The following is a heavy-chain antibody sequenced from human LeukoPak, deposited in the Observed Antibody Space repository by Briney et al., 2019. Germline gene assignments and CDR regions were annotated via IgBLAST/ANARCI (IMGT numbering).Heavy chain of an antibody. Sequence: GASVKVSCKASGYTFTSYYMHWVRQAPGQGLEWMGWINPNSGGTNYAQKFQGRVTMTRDTSISTAYMELSRLRSDDTAVYYCAREVVVAATRIRYNWFDPWGQGTLVTVSS. D-gene: IGHD2-15*01. CDR2: INPNSGGT. CDR3: AREVVVAATRIRYNWFDP. CDR1: GYTFTSYY. J-gene: IGHJ5*02. V-gene: IGHV1-2*02.